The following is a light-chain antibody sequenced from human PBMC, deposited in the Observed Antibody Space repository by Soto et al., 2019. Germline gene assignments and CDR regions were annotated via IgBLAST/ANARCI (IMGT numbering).Light chain of an antibody. CDR1: QSVSNNY. J-gene: IGKJ1*01. CDR2: GAS. V-gene: IGKV3-20*01. CDR3: QQYGSSGK. Sequence: EIVLTQSPGTLSLSPVERSTLSCRSSQSVSNNYLDWYQQKPGQAPRLLIYGASNRATGIPDRFSGSGSGTDFTLTISRLEPEDFAVYYCQQYGSSGKFGQGTKVDIK.